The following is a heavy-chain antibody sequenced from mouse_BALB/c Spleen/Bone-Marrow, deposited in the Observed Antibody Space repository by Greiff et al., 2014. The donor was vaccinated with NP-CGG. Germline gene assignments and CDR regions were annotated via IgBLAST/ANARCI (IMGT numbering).Heavy chain of an antibody. D-gene: IGHD4-1*01. J-gene: IGHJ4*01. Sequence: VQVVESGAELARPGASVKLSCKASGYTFTDYYINWVKQRTGQGLEWIGEIYPGSGNTYYNEKFKGKATLTADKSSSTAYMQLSSLTSEDSAVYFCARDWDYYAMDYWGQGTSVTVSS. CDR1: GYTFTDYY. CDR2: IYPGSGNT. V-gene: IGHV1-77*01. CDR3: ARDWDYYAMDY.